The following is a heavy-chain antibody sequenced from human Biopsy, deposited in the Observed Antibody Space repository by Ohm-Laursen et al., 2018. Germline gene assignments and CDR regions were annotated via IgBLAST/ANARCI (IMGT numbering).Heavy chain of an antibody. Sequence: SQTLSLTCTVSGASITSYYWSWIRQPAGKGLEWIGHTYKGGNTNHNPSLKSRASMSVDTSKNHFSLKLTSVTAADTAVYYCARESALAGDFDSWGQGTLVTVSS. D-gene: IGHD6-19*01. CDR1: GASITSYY. J-gene: IGHJ4*02. V-gene: IGHV4-4*07. CDR2: TYKGGNT. CDR3: ARESALAGDFDS.